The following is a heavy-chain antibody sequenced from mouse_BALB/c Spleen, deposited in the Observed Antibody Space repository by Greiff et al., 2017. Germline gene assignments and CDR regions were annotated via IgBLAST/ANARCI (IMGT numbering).Heavy chain of an antibody. D-gene: IGHD1-1*01. Sequence: EVKLMESGPGLVKPSQSLSLTCSVTGYSITSGYYWNWIRQFPGNKLEWMGYISYDGSNNYNPSLKNRISITRDTSKSQFFLKLNSVTTEDTATYYCAREPYYGSSYWFAYWGQGTLVTVSA. J-gene: IGHJ3*01. CDR2: ISYDGSN. CDR1: GYSITSGYY. V-gene: IGHV3-6*02. CDR3: AREPYYGSSYWFAY.